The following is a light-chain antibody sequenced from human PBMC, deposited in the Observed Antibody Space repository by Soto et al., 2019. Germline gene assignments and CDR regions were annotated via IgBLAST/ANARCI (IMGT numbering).Light chain of an antibody. V-gene: IGKV3-20*01. Sequence: EIVLTQSPGTLSLSPGERATLSCRASQSVSSSYLAWYQQKPGQAPRLLIYGASSRATGIPDRFSGSGSGIHFALTISRLEPEDFAGYCCHQYGSLSTCGEGTKVAIK. CDR2: GAS. J-gene: IGKJ2*01. CDR1: QSVSSSY. CDR3: HQYGSLST.